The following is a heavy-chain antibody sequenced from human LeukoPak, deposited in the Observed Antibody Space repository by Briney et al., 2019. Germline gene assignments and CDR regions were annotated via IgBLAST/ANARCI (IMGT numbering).Heavy chain of an antibody. CDR2: INHSGST. V-gene: IGHV4-34*01. Sequence: SETLSLTCAVHGGSFSGYYWSWIRQPPGKGLEWIGEINHSGSTNYNPSLKSRVTISVDTSKNQFSLKLSSVTAADTAVYYCARGPAHYYGSGSYYPSRNYYYGMDVWGQGTTVTVSS. CDR1: GGSFSGYY. CDR3: ARGPAHYYGSGSYYPSRNYYYGMDV. D-gene: IGHD3-10*01. J-gene: IGHJ6*02.